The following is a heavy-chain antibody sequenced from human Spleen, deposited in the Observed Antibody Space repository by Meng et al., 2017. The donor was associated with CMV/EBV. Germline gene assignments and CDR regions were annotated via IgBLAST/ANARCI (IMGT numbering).Heavy chain of an antibody. D-gene: IGHD3-3*01. CDR2: INHSGST. J-gene: IGHJ4*02. Sequence: SETLSLTCAVYGGSFSGYYWSWIRQPPGKGLEWIGEINHSGSTNYNPSLKSRVTISVGTSKNQFSLKLSSVTAADTAVYYCARKDYDFWSGYWDDYWGQGTLVTVSS. CDR1: GGSFSGYY. CDR3: ARKDYDFWSGYWDDY. V-gene: IGHV4-34*01.